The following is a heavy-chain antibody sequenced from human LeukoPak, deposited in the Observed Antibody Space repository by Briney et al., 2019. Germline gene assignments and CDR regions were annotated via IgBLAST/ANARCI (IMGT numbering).Heavy chain of an antibody. CDR3: ARSNANSFDS. J-gene: IGHJ4*02. D-gene: IGHD2-2*01. CDR2: MDSDGSST. CDR1: GFTFSSYW. V-gene: IGHV3-74*01. Sequence: PGGSLRLSCAASGFTFSSYWMYWVRQAPGKGLVWVSRMDSDGSSTDYADSVKGRFTISRDNAKNTLYLQMNSLRAEDTAVYYCARSNANSFDSWGPGTLVTVSS.